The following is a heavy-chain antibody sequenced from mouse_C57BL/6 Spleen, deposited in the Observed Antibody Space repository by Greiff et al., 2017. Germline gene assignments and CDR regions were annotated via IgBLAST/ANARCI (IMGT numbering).Heavy chain of an antibody. V-gene: IGHV1-15*01. CDR3: TRGGRGNFDD. CDR2: IDPETGGT. D-gene: IGHD3-3*01. Sequence: QVQLQQSGAELVRPGASVTLSCKASGYTFTDYEMHWVKQTPVHGLEWIGAIDPETGGTAYNQKFKGKAILTADKSSSTAYMELRSLTSEDSAVYYCTRGGRGNFDDWGQGTTLTVSS. J-gene: IGHJ2*01. CDR1: GYTFTDYE.